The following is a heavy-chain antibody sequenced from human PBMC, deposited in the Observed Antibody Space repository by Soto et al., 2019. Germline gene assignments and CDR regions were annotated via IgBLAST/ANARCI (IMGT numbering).Heavy chain of an antibody. CDR2: INHSGST. CDR1: GGSFSGYY. J-gene: IGHJ4*02. Sequence: QVQLQQWGAGLLKPSETLSLTCAVYGGSFSGYYWSWIRQPPGKGLEWIGEINHSGSTNYNPSLKSRVTISVDTSKNQFSLKLSSVTAADTAAYYCARARYYYDSSGYFYYWGQGTLVTVSS. CDR3: ARARYYYDSSGYFYY. V-gene: IGHV4-34*01. D-gene: IGHD3-22*01.